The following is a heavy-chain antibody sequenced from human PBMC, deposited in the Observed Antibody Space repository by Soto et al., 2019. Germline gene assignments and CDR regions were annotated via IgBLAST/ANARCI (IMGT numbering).Heavy chain of an antibody. D-gene: IGHD6-6*01. J-gene: IGHJ6*02. CDR3: ASRSIAARPAKDYYGMDV. CDR1: GGTFSSYA. V-gene: IGHV1-69*01. CDR2: IIPIFGTA. Sequence: QVQLVQSGAEVKKPGSSVKVSCKASGGTFSSYAISWVRQAPGQGLEWMGGIIPIFGTANYVQKFQGRVTITADESTSTAYMELSSLRSEDTAVYYCASRSIAARPAKDYYGMDVWGQGTTVTVSS.